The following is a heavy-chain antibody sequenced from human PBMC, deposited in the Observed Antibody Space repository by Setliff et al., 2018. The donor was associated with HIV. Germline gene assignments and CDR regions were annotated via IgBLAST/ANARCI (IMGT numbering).Heavy chain of an antibody. CDR3: ARETYYYDNPQYYYYYMDV. Sequence: SETLSLTCTVSGGSISSGSYYWSWIRQPAGKGLEWIGRIYTSGSTNYNPSLKSRVTISVDTSKNQFSLKLRSVTAADTAVYYCARETYYYDNPQYYYYYMDVWGKGTTVTAP. V-gene: IGHV4-61*02. D-gene: IGHD3-22*01. CDR1: GGSISSGSYY. CDR2: IYTSGST. J-gene: IGHJ6*03.